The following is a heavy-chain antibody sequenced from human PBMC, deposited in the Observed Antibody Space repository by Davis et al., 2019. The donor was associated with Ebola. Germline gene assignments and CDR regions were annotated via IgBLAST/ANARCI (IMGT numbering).Heavy chain of an antibody. Sequence: AASVKVSCKASGGTFSSYTFTWVRQAPGQGLEWMGRITPILGAANYAQKFQGRVTITADKSTSTAYMEVGSLRSEDTAVYYCARCKYSSSCLDAFDIWGQGTMVTVSS. CDR1: GGTFSSYT. CDR2: ITPILGAA. CDR3: ARCKYSSSCLDAFDI. V-gene: IGHV1-69*08. J-gene: IGHJ3*02. D-gene: IGHD6-13*01.